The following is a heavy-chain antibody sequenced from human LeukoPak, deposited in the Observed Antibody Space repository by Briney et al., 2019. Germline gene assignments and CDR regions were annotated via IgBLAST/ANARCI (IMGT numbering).Heavy chain of an antibody. Sequence: SETLSLTCAVYGGSFSGYYWSWIRQPPGKGLEWIGEINHSGSTNYNPSLKSRVTISADTSKNQFSLKLSSVTAADTAVYYCARAPGPYYYDSSGYSPYNWFDPWGQGTLVTVSS. J-gene: IGHJ5*02. V-gene: IGHV4-34*01. CDR2: INHSGST. CDR3: ARAPGPYYYDSSGYSPYNWFDP. CDR1: GGSFSGYY. D-gene: IGHD3-22*01.